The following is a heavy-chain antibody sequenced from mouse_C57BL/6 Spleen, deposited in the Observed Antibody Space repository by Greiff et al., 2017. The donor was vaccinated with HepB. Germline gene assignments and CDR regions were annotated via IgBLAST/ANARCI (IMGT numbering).Heavy chain of an antibody. J-gene: IGHJ2*01. CDR3: AGGGDVAESYFDY. CDR2: IYPRSGNT. D-gene: IGHD3-3*01. V-gene: IGHV1-81*01. Sequence: QVQLQESGAELARPGASVKLSCKASGYTFTSYGISWVKQRTGQGLEWIGEIYPRSGNTYYNEKFKGKATLTADKSSSTAYMKLRSLTSEDSAVYYCAGGGDVAESYFDYWGQGTTLTVSS. CDR1: GYTFTSYG.